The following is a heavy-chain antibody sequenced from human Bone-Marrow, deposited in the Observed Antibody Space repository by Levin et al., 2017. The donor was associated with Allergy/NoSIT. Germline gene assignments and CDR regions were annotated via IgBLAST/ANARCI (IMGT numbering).Heavy chain of an antibody. CDR2: IWYDGSNR. CDR3: ARGDIPPGYCSGTSCYSLDY. D-gene: IGHD2-2*02. Sequence: PGGSLRLSCTASGFEFKTYTMHWVRQAPGRGLQWVAVIWYDGSNRYYVDSVKGRFTISRDNSKNTLYLHMDSLRAEDTAVYYCARGDIPPGYCSGTSCYSLDYWGQGTLVTVSS. J-gene: IGHJ4*02. CDR1: GFEFKTYT. V-gene: IGHV3-33*01.